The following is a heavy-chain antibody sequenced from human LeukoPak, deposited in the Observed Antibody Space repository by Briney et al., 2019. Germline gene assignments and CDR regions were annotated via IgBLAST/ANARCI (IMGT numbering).Heavy chain of an antibody. CDR1: GGSISSNSYY. D-gene: IGHD3-16*02. J-gene: IGHJ4*02. CDR3: ARVGLRLGELSVY. Sequence: SETLSLTCAVSGGSISSNSYYWGWIRQPPGKGLEWIGSIYHSGSTYYNPSLKSRVTISVDTSKNQFSLKLSSVTAADTAVYYCARVGLRLGELSVYWGQGTLVTVSS. V-gene: IGHV4-39*07. CDR2: IYHSGST.